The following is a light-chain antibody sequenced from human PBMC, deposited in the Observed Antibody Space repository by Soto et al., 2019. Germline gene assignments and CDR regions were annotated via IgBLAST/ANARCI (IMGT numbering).Light chain of an antibody. V-gene: IGKV1-13*02. J-gene: IGKJ4*01. CDR3: QQFQSYALT. CDR2: DAS. Sequence: AIQLTQSPSSLSASVGDRVTITCRASQGICSALAWYQHKPGRAPRLLIYDASSLQSGVSSRFSGSGSGTDFTLTIISLQPEDFATYYCQQFQSYALTFGGGTKLEIK. CDR1: QGICSA.